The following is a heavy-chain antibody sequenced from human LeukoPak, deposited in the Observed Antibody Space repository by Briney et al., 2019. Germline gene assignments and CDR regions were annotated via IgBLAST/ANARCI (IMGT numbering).Heavy chain of an antibody. D-gene: IGHD2-2*01. CDR2: IRQDGSEN. CDR3: VRGCSSTSCYPFDY. CDR1: GFTFGTYW. Sequence: GGSLRLSCAASGFTFGTYWMSWVRQAPGKGLEWVATIRQDGSENHYVDSVEGRFTVSRDNARNTLYMQMNSLRAEDTAVYYCVRGCSSTSCYPFDYWGQGTLVTVSS. V-gene: IGHV3-7*04. J-gene: IGHJ4*02.